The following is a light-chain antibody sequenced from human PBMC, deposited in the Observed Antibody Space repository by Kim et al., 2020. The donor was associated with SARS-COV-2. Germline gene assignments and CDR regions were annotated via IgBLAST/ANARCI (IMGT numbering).Light chain of an antibody. V-gene: IGLV3-21*01. J-gene: IGLJ2*01. CDR3: QVWDSSSDQVL. CDR1: NIGGKT. Sequence: APGQTARITCGGDNIGGKTVHWYQQRPGQAPVLVIRYDGDRPSGIPERFSGSNSGNTATLTISRVAAGDEADYYCQVWDSSSDQVLFGGGTQLTVL. CDR2: YDG.